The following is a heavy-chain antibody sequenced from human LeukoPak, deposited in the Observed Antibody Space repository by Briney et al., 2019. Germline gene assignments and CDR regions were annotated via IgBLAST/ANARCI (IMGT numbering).Heavy chain of an antibody. CDR1: GGSISSGGYY. D-gene: IGHD5-18*01. CDR3: ASESNYRYNY. J-gene: IGHJ4*02. V-gene: IGHV4-31*03. CDR2: IYYSGST. Sequence: SDTLSLTCTVSGGSISSGGYYWSWIRKHPGKGLEWIGYIYYSGSTYYSPSLKSRVTISVDTSKNQFSLKLSAVTAADTAVYYCASESNYRYNYWGQGTLVTVSS.